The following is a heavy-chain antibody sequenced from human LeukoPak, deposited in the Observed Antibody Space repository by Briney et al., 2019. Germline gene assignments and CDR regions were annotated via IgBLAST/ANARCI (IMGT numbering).Heavy chain of an antibody. CDR2: ISYDGSNK. CDR1: GFTFSSYG. V-gene: IGHV3-30*03. Sequence: GGSLRLSCAASGFTFSSYGMHWVRQAPGKGLEWVAVISYDGSNKYDADSVKGRFTISRDNSKNTLILQMNSLRPEDTAVYYCARDQGVRGVSRSLYYYFGMDVWGQGTTVTVSS. D-gene: IGHD3-10*01. CDR3: ARDQGVRGVSRSLYYYFGMDV. J-gene: IGHJ6*02.